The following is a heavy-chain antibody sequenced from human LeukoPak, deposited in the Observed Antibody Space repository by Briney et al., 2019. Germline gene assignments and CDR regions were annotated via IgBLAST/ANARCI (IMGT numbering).Heavy chain of an antibody. V-gene: IGHV1-8*01. CDR2: MNPNSGNT. CDR1: GYTFTSYD. J-gene: IGHJ5*02. D-gene: IGHD3-10*01. CDR3: ARGEWGNYGSGSYLVSWFDP. Sequence: ASVKVSCKASGYTFTSYDINWVRQATGQGLEWMGWMNPNSGNTGYAQKFQGRVTMTRNTSISTAYMELSSLRSEDTDVYYCARGEWGNYGSGSYLVSWFDPWGQGTLVTVSS.